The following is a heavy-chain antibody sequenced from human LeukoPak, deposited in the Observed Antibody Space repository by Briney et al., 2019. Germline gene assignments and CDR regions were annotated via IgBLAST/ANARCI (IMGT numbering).Heavy chain of an antibody. CDR2: IIPIFGTA. CDR1: GGTFSSYA. CDR3: ARDRGTVTTALDY. V-gene: IGHV1-69*05. Sequence: SVKVSCKASGGTFSSYAISWVRQAPGQGLEWMGGIIPIFGTANYAQKFQGRVTITTDESTSTAYMELSGLRSEDTAVYYCARDRGTVTTALDYWGQGTLVTVPS. D-gene: IGHD4-11*01. J-gene: IGHJ4*02.